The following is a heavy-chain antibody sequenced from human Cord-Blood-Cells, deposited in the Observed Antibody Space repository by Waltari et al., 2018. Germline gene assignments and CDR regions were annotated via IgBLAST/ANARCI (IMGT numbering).Heavy chain of an antibody. D-gene: IGHD3-3*01. CDR2: IYHSGST. V-gene: IGHV4-38-2*01. CDR1: GYSISSGYY. CDR3: ARIEAYDFWSGYFDY. J-gene: IGHJ4*02. Sequence: QVQLQESGPGLVKPSETLSLTCAVSGYSISSGYYWGWIRQPPGKGLEWIGSIYHSGSTYYNPPLKSRVTISVDTSKNQFSLKLSSVTAADTAVYYCARIEAYDFWSGYFDYWGQGTLVTVSS.